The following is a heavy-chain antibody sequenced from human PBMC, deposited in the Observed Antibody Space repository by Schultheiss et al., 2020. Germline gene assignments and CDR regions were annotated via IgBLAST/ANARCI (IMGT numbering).Heavy chain of an antibody. J-gene: IGHJ4*02. CDR3: ASAEDYGDYRDYFDY. V-gene: IGHV3-23*01. Sequence: WGSLRLSCAASGFTFSSYAMSWVRQAPGKGLEWVSAISGSGGSTYYADSVKGRFTISRDNSKNTLYLQMNSLRAEDTAVYYCASAEDYGDYRDYFDYWGQGTLVTVSS. CDR2: ISGSGGST. CDR1: GFTFSSYA. D-gene: IGHD4-17*01.